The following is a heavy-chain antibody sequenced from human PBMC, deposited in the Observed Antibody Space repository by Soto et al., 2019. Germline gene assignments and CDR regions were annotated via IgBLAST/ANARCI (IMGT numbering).Heavy chain of an antibody. V-gene: IGHV1-69*12. D-gene: IGHD2-2*01. CDR1: GGTFSCYA. Sequence: QVQLVQSGAEVKKPGSSVKVSCKASGGTFSCYAISWVRQAPGQGLEWMGGIIPIFGTANYAQKFQGRVTITADESTSTAYMELSSLRSEDTAVYYCARGIVLVGYYYYYGMDVWGQGTTVTVSS. J-gene: IGHJ6*02. CDR2: IIPIFGTA. CDR3: ARGIVLVGYYYYYGMDV.